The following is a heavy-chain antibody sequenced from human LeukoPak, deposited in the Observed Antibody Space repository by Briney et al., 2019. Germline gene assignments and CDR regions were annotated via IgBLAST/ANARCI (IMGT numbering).Heavy chain of an antibody. CDR1: GFTFSSYS. Sequence: GGSLRLSCAASGFTFSSYSMNWVRQAPGKGLEWVSYITSGFVTHYIDSVKGRFTISRDNDKNSLYLQMNSLREEDTAVYYCARGYCSSTSCHVARHFEYWGQGTLVTVSS. J-gene: IGHJ4*02. CDR3: ARGYCSSTSCHVARHFEY. D-gene: IGHD2-2*01. V-gene: IGHV3-48*02. CDR2: ITSGFVT.